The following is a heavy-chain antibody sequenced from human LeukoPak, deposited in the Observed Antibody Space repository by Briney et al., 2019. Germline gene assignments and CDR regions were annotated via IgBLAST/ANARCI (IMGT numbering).Heavy chain of an antibody. Sequence: GGSLRPSCAASGFTFSGCAMGWVRQAPGKGLEWVSVISGGGGSTYYADSVKGRFTISRDNSKNTLYLQMNSLRAEDTAVYYCAKGRYGSSRYPFDYWGQGTLVTVSS. V-gene: IGHV3-23*01. CDR1: GFTFSGCA. CDR2: ISGGGGST. CDR3: AKGRYGSSRYPFDY. J-gene: IGHJ4*02. D-gene: IGHD6-13*01.